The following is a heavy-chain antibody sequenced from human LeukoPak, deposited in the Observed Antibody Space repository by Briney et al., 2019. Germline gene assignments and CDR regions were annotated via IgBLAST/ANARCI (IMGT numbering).Heavy chain of an antibody. V-gene: IGHV3-21*01. D-gene: IGHD2-8*01. Sequence: GGSLPLPRAACGFTFSSYSTNWVRQAPGKGLEWASSISSSSSYIYYADSVKGRFNISRDNAKNSLYLQINSLRAEDTAVYYCALIIGNNGLFDYWGQGTLVTVSS. CDR3: ALIIGNNGLFDY. CDR2: ISSSSSYI. J-gene: IGHJ4*02. CDR1: GFTFSSYS.